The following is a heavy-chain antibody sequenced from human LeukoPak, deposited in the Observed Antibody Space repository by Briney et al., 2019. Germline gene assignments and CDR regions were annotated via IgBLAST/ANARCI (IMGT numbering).Heavy chain of an antibody. CDR2: ISGSGGST. CDR3: AKLTGYSVAANFDY. CDR1: GFTFSSYG. Sequence: GVLRLSCAASGFTFSSYGMSWVRQAPGKGLEWVSTISGSGGSTYYADSVKGRFTISRDNSKNTLYLQMNSLRAEGTAVYYCAKLTGYSVAANFDYWGQGTLVTVSS. V-gene: IGHV3-23*01. J-gene: IGHJ4*02. D-gene: IGHD6-19*01.